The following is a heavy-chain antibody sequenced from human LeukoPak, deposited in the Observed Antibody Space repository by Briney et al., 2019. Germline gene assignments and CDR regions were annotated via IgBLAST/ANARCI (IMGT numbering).Heavy chain of an antibody. D-gene: IGHD3-22*01. Sequence: PGGSLRLSCAASGFTFSTYAMTWGRQAPGKGLEWVSSVSGDGGSTYYADSVKGRFTIYRDNSKNTLYLQLNSLIAEDTAIYYCAKNWNSDGFYPDYWGQGTLVTVSS. CDR2: VSGDGGST. J-gene: IGHJ4*02. V-gene: IGHV3-23*01. CDR3: AKNWNSDGFYPDY. CDR1: GFTFSTYA.